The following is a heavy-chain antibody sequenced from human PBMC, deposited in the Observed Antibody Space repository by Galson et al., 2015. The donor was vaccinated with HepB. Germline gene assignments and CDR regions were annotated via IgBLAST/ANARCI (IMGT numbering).Heavy chain of an antibody. Sequence: SVKVSCKASGYTFTGYYMHWVRQVPGQGLEWMGWINPNSGGTNYAQKFQGRVTMTRDTSISTAYMELSRLRSDDTAVYYCASVFRVGADPFDYWGQGTLVTVSS. V-gene: IGHV1-2*02. CDR3: ASVFRVGADPFDY. CDR2: INPNSGGT. CDR1: GYTFTGYY. J-gene: IGHJ4*02. D-gene: IGHD1-26*01.